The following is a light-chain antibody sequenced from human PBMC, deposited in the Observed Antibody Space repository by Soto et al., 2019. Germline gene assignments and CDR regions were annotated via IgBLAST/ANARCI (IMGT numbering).Light chain of an antibody. J-gene: IGKJ1*01. V-gene: IGKV1-5*01. CDR3: LQHNSYPRT. CDR2: DAS. Sequence: IQMTQSPSTLSGSVGDRVTITCRASQTISSWLAWYQQKPGKAPKLLIYDASSLESGVPSRFSGSGSGTEFTLTISSLQPEDFATYYCLQHNSYPRTFGQGTKVDIK. CDR1: QTISSW.